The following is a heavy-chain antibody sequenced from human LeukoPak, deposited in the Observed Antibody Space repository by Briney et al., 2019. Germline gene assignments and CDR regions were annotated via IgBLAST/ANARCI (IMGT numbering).Heavy chain of an antibody. CDR3: ARGYHTHGYSGYDFPEDWFDP. CDR2: LNWNGGYT. J-gene: IGHJ5*02. V-gene: IGHV3-20*04. D-gene: IGHD5-12*01. Sequence: GGSLRLSCAASGFTFDDYAMSWVRQAPGKGLEWVSTLNWNGGYTGYADSVKGRFTISRDNAKNSLYLQMNSLRVEDTAVYYCARGYHTHGYSGYDFPEDWFDPWGQGTLVTVSS. CDR1: GFTFDDYA.